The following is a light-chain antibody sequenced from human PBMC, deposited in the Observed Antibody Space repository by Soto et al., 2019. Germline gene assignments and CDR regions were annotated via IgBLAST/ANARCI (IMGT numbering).Light chain of an antibody. CDR1: QSVSSN. Sequence: EIVMTQSPVTLSVSPGERATLSCRASQSVSSNLAWYQQKPGQAPRLLIYGASTRATGIPARFSGSGSGTEVTLTISSLQSEDFALYYCQQYNNWWTFGQGTKVEIK. V-gene: IGKV3-15*01. CDR3: QQYNNWWT. CDR2: GAS. J-gene: IGKJ1*01.